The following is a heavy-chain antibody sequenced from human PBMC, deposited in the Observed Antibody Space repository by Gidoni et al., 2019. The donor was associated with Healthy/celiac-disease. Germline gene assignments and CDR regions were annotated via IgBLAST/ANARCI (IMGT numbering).Heavy chain of an antibody. Sequence: EVQLLESGGGLVQPGGSLRLSCAASGFTFSSYAMSWVRQAPGKGLEWVSAISVSGGSTYYADSVKCRFTISRDNSKNTLFLQMNSLRAEDTAVYYCAKDPLWRSTLTPFDYWGQGPLVTVSS. CDR2: ISVSGGST. CDR1: GFTFSSYA. D-gene: IGHD7-27*01. J-gene: IGHJ4*02. V-gene: IGHV3-23*01. CDR3: AKDPLWRSTLTPFDY.